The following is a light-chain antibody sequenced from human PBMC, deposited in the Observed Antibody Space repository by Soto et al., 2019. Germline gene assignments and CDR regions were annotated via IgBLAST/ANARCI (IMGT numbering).Light chain of an antibody. V-gene: IGKV1-27*01. Sequence: DIQMTQSPSSLSASVGDRVTITCRASQGIRNYLAWYQQKPGKVPKLLISAASTLRSGVPSRFSGSGSGTDFTLTVSSLQPEDVATYYCQQSASAPLTFGPG. J-gene: IGKJ3*01. CDR2: AAS. CDR3: QQSASAPLT. CDR1: QGIRNY.